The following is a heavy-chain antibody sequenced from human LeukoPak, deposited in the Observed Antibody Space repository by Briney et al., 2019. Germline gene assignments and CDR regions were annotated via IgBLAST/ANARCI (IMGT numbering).Heavy chain of an antibody. CDR1: GYTFTMYY. D-gene: IGHD3-10*01. V-gene: IGHV1-46*01. CDR3: ARSAGPYGYYYYYGMDV. J-gene: IGHJ6*02. CDR2: INPTDGAT. Sequence: GASVKVSCKASGYTFTMYYIHWVRQAPGQGLEWMGVINPTDGATTYAQRFQGRVTMTRNTSISTAYMKLSSLRSEDTAVYYCARSAGPYGYYYYYGMDVWGQGTTVTVSS.